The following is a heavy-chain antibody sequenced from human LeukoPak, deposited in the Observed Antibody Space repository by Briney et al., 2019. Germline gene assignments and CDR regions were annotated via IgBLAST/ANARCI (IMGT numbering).Heavy chain of an antibody. V-gene: IGHV4-59*01. CDR2: IYYSGST. CDR3: ASGDPLTENSSSWGIDY. J-gene: IGHJ4*02. CDR1: GGSISSYY. Sequence: SETLSLTCTVSGGSISSYYWSWIQQPPGKGLEWIGYIYYSGSTNYNPSLKSRVTISVDTSKNQFSLKLSSVTAADTAVYYCASGDPLTENSSSWGIDYWGQGTLVTVSS. D-gene: IGHD6-13*01.